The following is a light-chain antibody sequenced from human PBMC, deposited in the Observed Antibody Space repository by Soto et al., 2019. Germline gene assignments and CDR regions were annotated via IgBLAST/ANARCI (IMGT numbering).Light chain of an antibody. V-gene: IGKV3-20*01. Sequence: EVVLTQSPGTLSLSPGVRVTLSCRASQSVASSYLAWYQQKPGRAPRLLFYSASSRATGIPDRFSGSGSGKDFTLTISRLEPEDFAVYYCHHFGSLPETFGQRTNVE. CDR3: HHFGSLPET. CDR2: SAS. J-gene: IGKJ1*01. CDR1: QSVASSY.